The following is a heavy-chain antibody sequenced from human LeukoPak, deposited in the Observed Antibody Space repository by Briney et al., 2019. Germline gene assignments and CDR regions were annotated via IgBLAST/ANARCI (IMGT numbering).Heavy chain of an antibody. CDR3: AREKGPWIQLWSNPFDY. CDR2: ISPSGGST. CDR1: GYTFTSYY. J-gene: IGHJ4*02. V-gene: IGHV1-46*03. Sequence: ASVKVSCKASGYTFTSYYMHWVRQAPGQGLEWMGIISPSGGSTSYAQKFQGRVTMTRDTSTSTVYMELSSLRSEDTAVYYCAREKGPWIQLWSNPFDYWGQGTLVTVSS. D-gene: IGHD5-18*01.